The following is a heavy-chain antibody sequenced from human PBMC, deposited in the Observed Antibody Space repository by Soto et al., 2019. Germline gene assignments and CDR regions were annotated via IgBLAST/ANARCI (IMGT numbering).Heavy chain of an antibody. D-gene: IGHD2-8*01. Sequence: ASVKVSCKASGYSFTDYHIHWVRQAPGQGLEWLGRINPNSGGTSTAQKFQGWVTMTTDTSISTASMELTRLTSDDTAIYYCARGDSKDCSNGVCSFFFNHDMDVWGQGTTVTVSS. V-gene: IGHV1-2*04. J-gene: IGHJ6*02. CDR3: ARGDSKDCSNGVCSFFFNHDMDV. CDR1: GYSFTDYH. CDR2: INPNSGGT.